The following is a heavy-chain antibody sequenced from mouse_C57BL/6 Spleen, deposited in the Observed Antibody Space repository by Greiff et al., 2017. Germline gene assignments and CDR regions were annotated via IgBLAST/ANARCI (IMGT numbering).Heavy chain of an antibody. J-gene: IGHJ3*01. CDR2: IDPGSGNT. CDR3: ARICYDYWFAY. D-gene: IGHD2-4*01. Sequence: VQLQQSGAELARPGASVKLSCKASGYTFTSYGISWVKQRTGQGLEWIGEIDPGSGNTYYNEKFKGKATLTADKSSSTAYMELRSLTSEASVVYFCARICYDYWFAYWGQGTLVTVSA. V-gene: IGHV1-81*01. CDR1: GYTFTSYG.